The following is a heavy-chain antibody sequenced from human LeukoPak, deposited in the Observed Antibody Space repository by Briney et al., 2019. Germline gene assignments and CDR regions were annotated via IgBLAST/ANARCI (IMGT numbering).Heavy chain of an antibody. Sequence: GGSLRPSCAASGFTFSSYGMHWVRQAPGEGLEWGAVISYDGSDKYYADSVKGRFTISRDNSKNTLYLQMNSLRAEDTAVYYCAKTIPHYYDSSGGPYWGQGTLVTVSS. J-gene: IGHJ4*02. CDR1: GFTFSSYG. D-gene: IGHD3-22*01. CDR2: ISYDGSDK. V-gene: IGHV3-30*18. CDR3: AKTIPHYYDSSGGPY.